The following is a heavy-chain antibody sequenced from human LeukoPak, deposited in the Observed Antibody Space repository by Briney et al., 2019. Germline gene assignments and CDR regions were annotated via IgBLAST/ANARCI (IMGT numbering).Heavy chain of an antibody. J-gene: IGHJ4*02. V-gene: IGHV3-30*18. CDR2: ISYDGTNR. CDR1: GFTFSAYG. D-gene: IGHD6-19*01. CDR3: AKEITRPNRAVAGLNY. Sequence: GGSLRLSCAASGFTFSAYGMHWVRQAPGKGLEWVAIISYDGTNRYYADSVKGRFTISRDNSKNTLYLQMNSLRAEDTAVYYCAKEITRPNRAVAGLNYWGQGTLVTVSS.